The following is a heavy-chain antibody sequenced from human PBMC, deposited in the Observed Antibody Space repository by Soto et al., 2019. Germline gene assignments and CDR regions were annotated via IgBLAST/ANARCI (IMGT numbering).Heavy chain of an antibody. CDR2: IIPILGIA. D-gene: IGHD2-2*01. CDR1: GGTFSSYT. Sequence: QVQLVQSGAEVKKPGSSVKVSCKASGGTFSSYTISWVRQAPGQGLEWMGRIIPILGIANYAQKFQGRVTITADKPTSTAYMELSSLRSEDTAVYYCARLPYAPIDYWGQGTLVTVSS. CDR3: ARLPYAPIDY. V-gene: IGHV1-69*02. J-gene: IGHJ4*02.